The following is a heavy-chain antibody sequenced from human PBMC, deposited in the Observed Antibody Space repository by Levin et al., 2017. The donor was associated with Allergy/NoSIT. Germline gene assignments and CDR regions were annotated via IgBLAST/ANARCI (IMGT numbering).Heavy chain of an antibody. V-gene: IGHV3-23*01. J-gene: IGHJ4*02. CDR2: IFGSGVST. D-gene: IGHD6-13*01. Sequence: PGGSLRLSCVASGFTFSTYAMSWVRQAPGKGLEWVSGIFGSGVSTYYTDSVKGRFTISRDNSKNTLFLQMNGLRAEDTAVYYCAKDKEVADGTPYFDYWGQGTLVTVSS. CDR3: AKDKEVADGTPYFDY. CDR1: GFTFSTYA.